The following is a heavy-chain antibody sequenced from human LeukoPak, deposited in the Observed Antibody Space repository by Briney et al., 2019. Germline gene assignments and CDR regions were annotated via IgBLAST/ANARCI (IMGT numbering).Heavy chain of an antibody. CDR1: GYTLTELS. CDR2: MNPNSGNT. Sequence: ASVKVSCKVSGYTLTELSMHWVRQATGQGLEWMGWMNPNSGNTGYAQKFQGRVTITRNTSISTAYMELSSLRSEDTAVYYCARASQGYYDFWSGYYTGGFADYWGQGTLVTVSS. CDR3: ARASQGYYDFWSGYYTGGFADY. D-gene: IGHD3-3*01. V-gene: IGHV1-8*03. J-gene: IGHJ4*02.